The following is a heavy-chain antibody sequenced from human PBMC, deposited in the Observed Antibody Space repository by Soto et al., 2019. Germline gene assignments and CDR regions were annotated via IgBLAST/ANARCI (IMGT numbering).Heavy chain of an antibody. J-gene: IGHJ4*03. CDR1: GFTFSSNA. CDR3: AKRHYYGSGSFALAT. V-gene: IGHV3-23*01. D-gene: IGHD3-10*01. Sequence: EVRLLESGGGLVQPGGSLRLSCAGSGFTFSSNAMSWVRQAPGKGLEWVSSVSGDGYASDYADSVKGRFTVSRHNSKNTLYLQMNRLRAEDTAVYYCAKRHYYGSGSFALATWGQGPLVTVSS. CDR2: VSGDGYAS.